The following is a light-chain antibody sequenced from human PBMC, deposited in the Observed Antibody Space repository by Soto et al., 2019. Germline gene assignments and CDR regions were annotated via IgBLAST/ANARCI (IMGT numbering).Light chain of an antibody. CDR1: SSDVGASDF. CDR3: SSYTTSHTLV. CDR2: EIS. Sequence: QSALTQPASVSESPGQSITISCTGTSSDVGASDFVSWYQQHPGKAPELIIYEISNRPSGVSSRFSGSKSGNTASLTISGLQAEVESDYYCSSYTTSHTLVFGGGTKVTVL. V-gene: IGLV2-14*01. J-gene: IGLJ2*01.